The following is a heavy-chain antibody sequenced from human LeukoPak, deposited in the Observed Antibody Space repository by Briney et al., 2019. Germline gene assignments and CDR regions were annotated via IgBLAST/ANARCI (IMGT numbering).Heavy chain of an antibody. D-gene: IGHD6-13*01. Sequence: GGSLRLSCAASGFTFDDYGMSWVRQAPGKGLEWVSGINWNGGSTGYADSVKGRFTISRDNSKNTLYLQMNSLRAEDTAVYYCAKGVRSSSWYYFDYWGQGTLVTVSS. CDR2: INWNGGST. V-gene: IGHV3-20*04. J-gene: IGHJ4*02. CDR1: GFTFDDYG. CDR3: AKGVRSSSWYYFDY.